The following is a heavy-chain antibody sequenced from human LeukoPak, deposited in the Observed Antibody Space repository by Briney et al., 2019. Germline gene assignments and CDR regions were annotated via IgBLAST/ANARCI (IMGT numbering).Heavy chain of an antibody. CDR3: ARHKGIRFLEWLPLDY. Sequence: ASVKVSCKASGGTFSSYAISRVRQAPGQGLEWMGGIIPIFGTANYAQKFQGRVTITADKSTSTAYMELSSLRSEDTAVYYCARHKGIRFLEWLPLDYWGQGTLVTVSS. V-gene: IGHV1-69*06. D-gene: IGHD3-3*01. CDR1: GGTFSSYA. J-gene: IGHJ4*02. CDR2: IIPIFGTA.